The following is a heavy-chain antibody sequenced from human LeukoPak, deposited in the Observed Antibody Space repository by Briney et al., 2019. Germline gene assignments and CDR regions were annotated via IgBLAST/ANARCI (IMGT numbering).Heavy chain of an antibody. CDR2: ISNNGRTT. D-gene: IGHD3-9*01. V-gene: IGHV3-64*01. CDR1: GFAFSRYP. J-gene: IGHJ4*02. Sequence: GGSLRLSCAASGFAFSRYPMHWVRQAPGKGLEYVSSISNNGRTTYDANSVKGRFTISRDNSKNTLYLQMGSLRVEDMAVYYCANSYILTGYPLDYWGPGTLVAVCS. CDR3: ANSYILTGYPLDY.